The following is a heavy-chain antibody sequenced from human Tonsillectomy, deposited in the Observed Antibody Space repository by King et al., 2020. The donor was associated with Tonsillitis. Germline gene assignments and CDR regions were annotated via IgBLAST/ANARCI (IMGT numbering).Heavy chain of an antibody. Sequence: VQLVDSGGGLVQPGGSLRLSCAASGFTFSSYSINWVRQAPGKGLEWVSYISSSSSTIYYADSVKGRFTISRDNAKNSLYLQMNSLRAEDTAVYYCARSPEGSGWFISWFDPWGQGTLVTVSS. D-gene: IGHD6-19*01. CDR1: GFTFSSYS. CDR2: ISSSSSTI. V-gene: IGHV3-48*04. CDR3: ARSPEGSGWFISWFDP. J-gene: IGHJ5*02.